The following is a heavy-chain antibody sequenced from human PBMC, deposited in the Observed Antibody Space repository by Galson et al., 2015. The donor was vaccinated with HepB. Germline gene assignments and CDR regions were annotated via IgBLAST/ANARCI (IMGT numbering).Heavy chain of an antibody. CDR1: GYTFTGYY. D-gene: IGHD3-10*01. J-gene: IGHJ4*02. CDR3: ARAKNVLVRGVLLGY. V-gene: IGHV1-2*02. CDR2: INPNSGGT. Sequence: SCKASGYTFTGYYMHWVRQAPGQGLEWMGWINPNSGGTNYAQKFQGRVTMTRDTSISTAYMELSRLRSDDTAVYYCARAKNVLVRGVLLGYWGQGTLVTVSS.